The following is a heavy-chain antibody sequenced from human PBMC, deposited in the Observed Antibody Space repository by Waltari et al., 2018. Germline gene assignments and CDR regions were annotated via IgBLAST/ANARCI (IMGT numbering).Heavy chain of an antibody. CDR1: GDTFPSYY. CDR3: ASSRDAFDI. V-gene: IGHV1-46*01. Sequence: QVQLVQSGAEVKTPGASVTVSCKASGDTFPSYYMHWVRQAPGQGLEWMGIINPSGGSTSYAQKFQGRVTMTRDTSTSTVYMELSSLRSEDTAVYYCASSRDAFDIWGQGTMVTVSS. CDR2: INPSGGST. J-gene: IGHJ3*02.